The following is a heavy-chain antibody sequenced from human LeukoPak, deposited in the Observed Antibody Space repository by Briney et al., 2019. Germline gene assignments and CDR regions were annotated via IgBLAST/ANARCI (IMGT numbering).Heavy chain of an antibody. CDR1: GYTFSSYI. Sequence: RASVKVSCKASGYTFSSYIMNWVRQAPGQGLEWMGWINTNTGNPTYAQGFTGRFVFSLDTSVSTAYLQISSLKAEDTAVYYCARELGGSYNDYWGQGTPVTVSS. V-gene: IGHV7-4-1*02. J-gene: IGHJ4*02. CDR2: INTNTGNP. CDR3: ARELGGSYNDY. D-gene: IGHD1-26*01.